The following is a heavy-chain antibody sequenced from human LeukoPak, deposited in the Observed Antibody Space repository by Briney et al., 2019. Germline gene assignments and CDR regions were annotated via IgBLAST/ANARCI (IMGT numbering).Heavy chain of an antibody. CDR3: ARDYYDSSGYWGFDY. V-gene: IGHV3-66*02. CDR1: GFTVSSNY. D-gene: IGHD3-22*01. J-gene: IGHJ4*02. Sequence: GGSLRLSCAASGFTVSSNYMSWVRQAPGKGLEWVSVIYSGGSTYYADSVKGRFTISRDNSKNTLYLQMNSLRAEDTAVYYCARDYYDSSGYWGFDYWGQGTLVTVSS. CDR2: IYSGGST.